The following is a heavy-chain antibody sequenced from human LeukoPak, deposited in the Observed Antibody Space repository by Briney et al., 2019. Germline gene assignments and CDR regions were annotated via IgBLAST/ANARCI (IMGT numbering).Heavy chain of an antibody. D-gene: IGHD2-21*02. CDR3: ATVNLSFGGDGQFDY. J-gene: IGHJ4*02. CDR1: GNTLTELT. Sequence: ASVKVSCKVSGNTLTELTMHWVRQAPGKGLEWMGGFDPEDGETIYAQKFQGRVTMTEDTSTDTAYMELSSLRSEDTAVYYCATVNLSFGGDGQFDYWGQGTLVTVSS. CDR2: FDPEDGET. V-gene: IGHV1-24*01.